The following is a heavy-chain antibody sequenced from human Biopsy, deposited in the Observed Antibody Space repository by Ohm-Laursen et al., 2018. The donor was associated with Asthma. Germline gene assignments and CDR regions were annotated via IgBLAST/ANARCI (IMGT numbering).Heavy chain of an antibody. J-gene: IGHJ6*02. CDR1: GGSISSFY. CDR2: VYWTGST. CDR3: ARMITMIQAADYYSYAMDV. D-gene: IGHD3-22*01. V-gene: IGHV4-59*12. Sequence: TLSLTCSVYGGSISSFYWSWIRQSPEKGLEWMGYVYWTGSTNYNPSLKSRITMSVDTSKNRMFLELTSVTAADTAVYYCARMITMIQAADYYSYAMDVWGQGTTVIVSS.